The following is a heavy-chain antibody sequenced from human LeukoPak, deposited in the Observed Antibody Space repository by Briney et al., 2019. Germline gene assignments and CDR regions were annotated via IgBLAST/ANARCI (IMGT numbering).Heavy chain of an antibody. CDR2: IWYDGSRT. J-gene: IGHJ5*02. D-gene: IGHD3-3*01. V-gene: IGHV3-33*01. CDR3: AREASGYYSDL. CDR1: GFTFSSHG. Sequence: GGSQRLSCVASGFTFSSHGMHWVRQAPGKGLEWVAVIWYDGSRTLYADSVKGRFTITRDDSKNTLYLQVNSLRAEDTAVYYCAREASGYYSDLWGQGTLVTVSS.